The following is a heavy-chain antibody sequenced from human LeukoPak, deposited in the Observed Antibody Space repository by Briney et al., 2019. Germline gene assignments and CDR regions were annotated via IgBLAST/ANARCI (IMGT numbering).Heavy chain of an antibody. D-gene: IGHD1-26*01. Sequence: SETLSLTCTVSGGSISSYYWSWIRQPPGKGLEWIGYIYYSGSTNYNPSPKSRVTISVDTSKNQFSLKLSSVTAADTAVYYCARSGTMGFFDYWGQGTLVTVSS. J-gene: IGHJ4*02. CDR1: GGSISSYY. CDR2: IYYSGST. V-gene: IGHV4-59*08. CDR3: ARSGTMGFFDY.